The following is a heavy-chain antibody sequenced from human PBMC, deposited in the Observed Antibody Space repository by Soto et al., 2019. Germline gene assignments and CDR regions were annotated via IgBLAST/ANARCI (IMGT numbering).Heavy chain of an antibody. V-gene: IGHV2-5*02. D-gene: IGHD2-2*01. CDR2: IYLDDDK. Sequence: CGPTLVNPTQTLTLTCTFSGFSLSTSGVGVGWIRQPPGKALEWLALIYLDDDKRYSPSLKSRLTITKDTSKNQVVLTMTNVDPVDTATYHCAHSGEYQLPPGVWFDPWGQGTLVTVS. CDR3: AHSGEYQLPPGVWFDP. CDR1: GFSLSTSGVG. J-gene: IGHJ5*02.